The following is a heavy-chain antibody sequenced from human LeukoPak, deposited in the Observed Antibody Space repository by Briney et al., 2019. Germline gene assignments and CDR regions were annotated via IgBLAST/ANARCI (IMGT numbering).Heavy chain of an antibody. CDR3: AKDPEKYYYDSSGYDNDAFDI. D-gene: IGHD3-22*01. Sequence: GRSLRLSCAASGFTFSSYGMHWVRQAPGKGLEWVAVIWYDGSNKYYADSVKGRFTISRDNSKNTLYLQMNSLRAEDTAVYYCAKDPEKYYYDSSGYDNDAFDIWGQGTMVTVSS. J-gene: IGHJ3*02. V-gene: IGHV3-33*06. CDR2: IWYDGSNK. CDR1: GFTFSSYG.